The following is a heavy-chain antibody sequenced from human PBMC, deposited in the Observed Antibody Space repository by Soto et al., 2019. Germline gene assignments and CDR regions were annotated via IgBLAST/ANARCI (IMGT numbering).Heavy chain of an antibody. CDR3: ARDRSRFMGSGYLYGMDV. Sequence: SVKVSCKASGGTFSSYAISWVRQAPGQGLEWMGGIIPIFGTANYAQKFQGRVTITADESTSTAYMELSSLRSEGTAVYYCARDRSRFMGSGYLYGMDVWGQGTTVTVSS. J-gene: IGHJ6*02. D-gene: IGHD3-3*01. CDR2: IIPIFGTA. CDR1: GGTFSSYA. V-gene: IGHV1-69*13.